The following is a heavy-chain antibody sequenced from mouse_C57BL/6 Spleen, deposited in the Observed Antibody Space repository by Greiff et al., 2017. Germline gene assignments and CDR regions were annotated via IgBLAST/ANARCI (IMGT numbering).Heavy chain of an antibody. J-gene: IGHJ2*01. CDR1: GFTFSSHA. CDR3: ARASNWCFDY. CDR2: ISGGGSYT. Sequence: EVKLVESGGGLVKPGGSPKLSGAASGFTFSSHALSWVRQTPDKRLAWVATISGGGSYTYYPDNVKGRFTISRDNAKNNLYLQMSHLKSEDTAMYYWARASNWCFDYWGQGTTLTVAS. V-gene: IGHV5-4*03. D-gene: IGHD4-1*01.